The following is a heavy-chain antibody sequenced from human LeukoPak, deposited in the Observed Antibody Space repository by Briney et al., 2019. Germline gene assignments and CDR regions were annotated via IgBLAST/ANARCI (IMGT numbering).Heavy chain of an antibody. CDR1: GFTFSSYA. J-gene: IGHJ4*02. Sequence: QPGGSLRLSCAASGFTFSSYAMTWVRQAPGKGLEWVSGISGSGGSIYYADSVKGRFTISRDNSKNTLYLQMNSLRAEDTAVYYCAKDWGDSYEVKYYFDYWGQGTLVTVSS. D-gene: IGHD5-18*01. V-gene: IGHV3-23*01. CDR3: AKDWGDSYEVKYYFDY. CDR2: ISGSGGSI.